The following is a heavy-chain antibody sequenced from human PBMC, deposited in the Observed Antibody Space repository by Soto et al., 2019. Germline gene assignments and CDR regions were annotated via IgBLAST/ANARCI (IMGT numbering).Heavy chain of an antibody. CDR2: ISAYNNKT. J-gene: IGHJ5*02. V-gene: IGHV1-18*04. D-gene: IGHD3-10*01. CDR1: GYTFSNYG. Sequence: GASVKVSCKASGYTFSNYGVTWVRQAPGQGLEWVGWISAYNNKTNYGQKFQDRVLLTTDTSTNTAYMDLRSLRSDDSAVYYCARGARRITMGGYPFDPWGQGTPVTVSS. CDR3: ARGARRITMGGYPFDP.